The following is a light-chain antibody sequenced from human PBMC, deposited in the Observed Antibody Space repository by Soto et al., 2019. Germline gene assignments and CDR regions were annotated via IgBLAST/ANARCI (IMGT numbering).Light chain of an antibody. J-gene: IGLJ3*02. CDR3: ALWDDSLNGLRV. Sequence: QSVLTQPPSASGAPGQTVTISCSGSSSNIGNNLVNWYQLLPGTTPRLLIYNNNQRPSAVPDRFSGSKSGTSASLAISGLQSEDEGDYFCALWDDSLNGLRVFGGGTQLTVL. CDR2: NNN. V-gene: IGLV1-44*01. CDR1: SSNIGNNL.